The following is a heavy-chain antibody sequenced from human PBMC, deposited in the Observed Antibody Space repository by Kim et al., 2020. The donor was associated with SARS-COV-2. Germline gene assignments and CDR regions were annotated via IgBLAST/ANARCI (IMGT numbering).Heavy chain of an antibody. Sequence: YNADSVKGRFTISRDNAKDSLYLQMNSLRGEDTGVYYCARGPRINWKMGYWGQGTLVTVSS. J-gene: IGHJ4*02. D-gene: IGHD1-20*01. V-gene: IGHV3-48*03. CDR3: ARGPRINWKMGY.